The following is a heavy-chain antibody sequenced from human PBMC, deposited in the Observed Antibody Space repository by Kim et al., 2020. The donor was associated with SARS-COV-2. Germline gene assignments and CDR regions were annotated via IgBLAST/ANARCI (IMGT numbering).Heavy chain of an antibody. CDR3: ARPLSSGWHPFDY. D-gene: IGHD6-19*01. Sequence: SETLSLTCTVSGGSINRSSYYWGWIRQPPGKGLEWIGSVYYSGSTYCNPSLKSRVTISVDTSKNQFSLKLSSVTAADTAVYYCARPLSSGWHPFDYWGQGTLVTVSS. V-gene: IGHV4-39*01. J-gene: IGHJ4*02. CDR2: VYYSGST. CDR1: GGSINRSSYY.